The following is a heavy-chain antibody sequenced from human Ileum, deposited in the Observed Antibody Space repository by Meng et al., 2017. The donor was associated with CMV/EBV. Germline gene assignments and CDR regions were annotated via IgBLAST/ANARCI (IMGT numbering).Heavy chain of an antibody. V-gene: IGHV3-7*01. CDR1: GFTFSNFW. CDR3: ARDDSTGYYYFDS. Sequence: GGSLRLSCEASGFTFSNFWMNWVRQGPGKGLEWVANMNRDGSEKYYVDSVKGRFTISRDNAKNSLYLQMNSLRAEDTAVYYCARDDSTGYYYFDSWGQGTLVTVSS. J-gene: IGHJ4*02. D-gene: IGHD3-22*01. CDR2: MNRDGSEK.